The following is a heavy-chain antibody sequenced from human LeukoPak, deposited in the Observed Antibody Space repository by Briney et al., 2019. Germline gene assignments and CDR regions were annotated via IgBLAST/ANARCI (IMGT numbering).Heavy chain of an antibody. D-gene: IGHD3-10*01. CDR1: GGSISSYY. J-gene: IGHJ4*02. CDR3: ARDGYGSGSYPDY. CDR2: IYYSGST. V-gene: IGHV4-59*12. Sequence: SETLSLTCTVSGGSISSYYWSWIRQPPGKGLEWIGYIYYSGSTNYNPSLKSRVTMSVDTSKNQFSLKLSSVTAADTAVYYCARDGYGSGSYPDYWGQGTLVTVSS.